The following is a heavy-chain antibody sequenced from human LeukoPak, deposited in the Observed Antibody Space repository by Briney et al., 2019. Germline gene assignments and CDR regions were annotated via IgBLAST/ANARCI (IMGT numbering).Heavy chain of an antibody. D-gene: IGHD1-26*01. CDR1: GGSISSYY. V-gene: IGHV4-4*07. Sequence: SETLSLTCTVSGGSISSYYWSWIRQPAGKGLEWIGRIYTSGSINYNPSLKSRVTMSLDTSKNQFSLKLSSVTAADTDVYYCARDMGATPFDYWGQGTLVTVSS. J-gene: IGHJ4*02. CDR3: ARDMGATPFDY. CDR2: IYTSGSI.